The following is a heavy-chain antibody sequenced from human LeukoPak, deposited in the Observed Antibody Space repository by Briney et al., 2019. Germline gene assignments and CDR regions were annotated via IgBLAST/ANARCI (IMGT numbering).Heavy chain of an antibody. Sequence: SQTLSLTCAVSGGSSRSGDYFWSWIRQPPGKGLEWVGHIHYGGNTYYNPSLKSRVSISVDTSKNQFSLKLSSVTAADTAVYYCARENNDYGGKKAFDYWGQGTLVTVSS. D-gene: IGHD4-23*01. CDR1: GGSSRSGDYF. CDR3: ARENNDYGGKKAFDY. V-gene: IGHV4-30-4*01. J-gene: IGHJ4*02. CDR2: IHYGGNT.